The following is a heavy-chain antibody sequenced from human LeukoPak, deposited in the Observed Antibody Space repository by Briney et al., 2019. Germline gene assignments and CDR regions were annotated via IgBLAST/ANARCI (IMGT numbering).Heavy chain of an antibody. CDR1: GYTFTAYY. J-gene: IGHJ4*02. CDR3: ARDAAVSADI. CDR2: IDPKSGVT. V-gene: IGHV1-2*06. D-gene: IGHD6-19*01. Sequence: ASVKVSCTASGYTFTAYYMHWVRQVPGQGLEWMGRIDPKSGVTVYAQAFKGRVTMTRDTFIDTAYMDLSRLRSDDTAVYHCARDAAVSADIWGQGTLVTVSS.